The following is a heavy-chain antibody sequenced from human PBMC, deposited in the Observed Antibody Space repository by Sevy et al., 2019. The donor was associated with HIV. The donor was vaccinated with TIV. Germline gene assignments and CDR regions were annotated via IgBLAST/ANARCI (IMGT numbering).Heavy chain of an antibody. V-gene: IGHV3-13*01. Sequence: GGSLRLSCAASGFTFSSYDMHWVRQATGKGLEWVSAIGTAGDTYYPGSVKGRFTISRENAKNSLYLQMNSLRAGDTAVYYCARGAWGGEVIQNRAFDIWGQGTMVTVSS. CDR1: GFTFSSYD. CDR3: ARGAWGGEVIQNRAFDI. D-gene: IGHD3-22*01. J-gene: IGHJ3*02. CDR2: IGTAGDT.